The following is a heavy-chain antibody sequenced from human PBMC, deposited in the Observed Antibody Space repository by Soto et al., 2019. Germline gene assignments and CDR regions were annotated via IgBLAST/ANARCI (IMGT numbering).Heavy chain of an antibody. CDR3: ASPSGYYYSSYYGMDV. CDR2: INPSGGST. Sequence: QVQLVQSGAEVKKPGSSVKVSCKASGYTFTSYYMHWVRQAPGQGLEWMGIINPSGGSTSYAQKFQGRVTMTRDTSTSTVYMELSSLRSEDTAVYYCASPSGYYYSSYYGMDVWGQGTTVTVSS. D-gene: IGHD3-22*01. V-gene: IGHV1-46*01. CDR1: GYTFTSYY. J-gene: IGHJ6*02.